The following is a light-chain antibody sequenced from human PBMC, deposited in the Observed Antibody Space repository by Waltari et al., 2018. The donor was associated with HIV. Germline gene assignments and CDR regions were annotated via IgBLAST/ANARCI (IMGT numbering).Light chain of an antibody. CDR3: QQYNNWYT. V-gene: IGKV3-15*01. J-gene: IGKJ2*01. CDR2: SSA. Sequence: EIVMRHSPPTRSGSPGERAPPPGRASTLVITNLARNQQNPGQAPRLLIYSSATRAPGIPARFSGSGAGTEFSLTISGLQSEDSAIYYCQQYNNWYTFGQGTKVEIK. CDR1: TLVITN.